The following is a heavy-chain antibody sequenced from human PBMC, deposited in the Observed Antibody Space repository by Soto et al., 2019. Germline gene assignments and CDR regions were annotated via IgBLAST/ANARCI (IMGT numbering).Heavy chain of an antibody. CDR2: ISYDGSNK. D-gene: IGHD3-10*01. J-gene: IGHJ4*02. CDR1: GFTFSSYA. V-gene: IGHV3-30-3*01. CDR3: AREGYYGSAGSFDY. Sequence: GGSLRLSCAASGFTFSSYAMHWVRQAPGKGLEWVAVISYDGSNKYYADSVKGRFTISRDNSKNTLYLQMNSLRAEDTAVYYCAREGYYGSAGSFDYWGQGTLVTVSS.